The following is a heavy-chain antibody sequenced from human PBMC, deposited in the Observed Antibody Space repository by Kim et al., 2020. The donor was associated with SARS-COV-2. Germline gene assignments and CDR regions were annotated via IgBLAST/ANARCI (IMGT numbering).Heavy chain of an antibody. CDR2: INPSGGST. D-gene: IGHD6-6*01. CDR1: GYTFTSYY. J-gene: IGHJ4*02. Sequence: SVKVSCKASGYTFTSYYMHWVRQAPGQGLEWMGIINPSGGSTSYAQKFQGRVTMTRDTSTSTVYMELSSLRSEDTAVYYCARGGAESIAARPSGFDYWGQGTLVTVSS. CDR3: ARGGAESIAARPSGFDY. V-gene: IGHV1-46*01.